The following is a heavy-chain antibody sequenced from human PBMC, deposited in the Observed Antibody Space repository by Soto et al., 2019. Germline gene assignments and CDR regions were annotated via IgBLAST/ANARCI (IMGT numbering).Heavy chain of an antibody. D-gene: IGHD3-22*01. CDR1: GYTFTGYY. J-gene: IGHJ4*02. V-gene: IGHV1-2*04. CDR3: ARAADYYDSSGYYY. Sequence: QVQLVQSGAEVKKPGASVKVSCKASGYTFTGYYMHWVRQAPGQGLEWMGWINPNSGGTNYAQEFQGWVTMTRDTSISTAYMELSRLRSDDTAVYYCARAADYYDSSGYYYWGQGTLVTVSS. CDR2: INPNSGGT.